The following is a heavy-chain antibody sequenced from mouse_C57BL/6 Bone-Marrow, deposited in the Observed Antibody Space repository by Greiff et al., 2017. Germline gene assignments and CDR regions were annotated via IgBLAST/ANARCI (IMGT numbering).Heavy chain of an antibody. V-gene: IGHV5-17*01. J-gene: IGHJ3*01. D-gene: IGHD1-1*01. CDR3: AREVLLLGFAY. CDR1: GFTFSDSG. CDR2: ISRGSSTI. Sequence: DVQLVESGGGLVKPGGSLKLSCAASGFTFSDSGMHWVRQAPEKGLEWVAYISRGSSTIYYAATVKGRFTISRDNAKNTLFLQMTSLRSEDTAMYYCAREVLLLGFAYGGQGTLVTVSA.